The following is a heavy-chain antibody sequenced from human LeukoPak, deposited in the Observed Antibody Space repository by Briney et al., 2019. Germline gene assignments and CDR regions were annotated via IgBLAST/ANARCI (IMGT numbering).Heavy chain of an antibody. CDR2: IRYDGSNK. CDR3: TTVGPYDYVWGSYRYPTYYYYYYMDV. CDR1: GFNSSSYW. D-gene: IGHD3-16*02. J-gene: IGHJ6*03. V-gene: IGHV3-30*02. Sequence: GGSLRLSCAASGFNSSSYWMSWVRQAPGKGLEWVAFIRYDGSNKYYADSVKGRFTISRDNSKNTLYLQMNSLRAEDTAVYYCTTVGPYDYVWGSYRYPTYYYYYYMDVWGKGTTVTVSS.